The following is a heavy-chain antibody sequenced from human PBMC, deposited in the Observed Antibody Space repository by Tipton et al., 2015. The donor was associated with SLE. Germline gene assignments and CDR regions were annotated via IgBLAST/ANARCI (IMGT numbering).Heavy chain of an antibody. V-gene: IGHV4-61*02. Sequence: TLSLTCTVSGGSVSSGPYYWSWIRQPAGKGLEWIGRIFSRGSTNSNPSLKSRVTISMDTSKSQFSLKLSFVTAADTAVYFCAREGVATIRNYYYHCMYVWGKGTTVTISS. CDR2: IFSRGST. J-gene: IGHJ6*03. D-gene: IGHD5-24*01. CDR1: GGSVSSGPYY. CDR3: AREGVATIRNYYYHCMYV.